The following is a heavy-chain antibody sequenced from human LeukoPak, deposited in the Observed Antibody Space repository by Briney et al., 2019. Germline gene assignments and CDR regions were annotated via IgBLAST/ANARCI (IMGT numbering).Heavy chain of an antibody. CDR3: AKVGLVVPAAIPYYFDY. V-gene: IGHV3-23*01. CDR1: GFTFSDYT. CDR2: ITGRSSYI. D-gene: IGHD2-2*02. Sequence: GGSLRLSCAASGFTFSDYTMSWVRQAPGKGLEWVSSITGRSSYIYYADSVKGRFTISRDNSKNTLYLQMNSLRAEDTAVYYCAKVGLVVPAAIPYYFDYWGQGTLVTVSS. J-gene: IGHJ4*02.